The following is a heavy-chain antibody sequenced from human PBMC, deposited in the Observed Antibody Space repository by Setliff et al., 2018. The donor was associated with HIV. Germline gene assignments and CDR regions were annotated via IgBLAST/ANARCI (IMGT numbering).Heavy chain of an antibody. J-gene: IGHJ6*02. D-gene: IGHD3-10*01. CDR2: IYYSGST. Sequence: SETLSLTCTVSGGSISSDYWSWIRQPPGKGLEWIGYIYYSGSTNYNPSLKSRVTISVDTSKNLFSLKVNSVTAADTAVYYCARHDITLVRGLVWGQGTTVTVSS. V-gene: IGHV4-59*08. CDR3: ARHDITLVRGLV. CDR1: GGSISSDY.